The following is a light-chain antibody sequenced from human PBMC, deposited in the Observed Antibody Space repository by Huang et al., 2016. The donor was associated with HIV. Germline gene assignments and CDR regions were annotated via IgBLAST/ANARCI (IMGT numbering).Light chain of an antibody. CDR1: HSVGAY. CDR2: DAS. V-gene: IGKV3-11*01. J-gene: IGKJ4*01. Sequence: EIVFPQSPVTLSLSPGQLPTLSCRSSHSVGAYFAWYQQKPGQPPKLLIYDASNRATGIPARFSGSGSGTDFTLTITNLDPEDFAVYYCQQRSNGPLTFGGGTKVDIK. CDR3: QQRSNGPLT.